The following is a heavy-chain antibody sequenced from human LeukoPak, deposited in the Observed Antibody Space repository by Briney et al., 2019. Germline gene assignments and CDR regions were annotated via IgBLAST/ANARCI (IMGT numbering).Heavy chain of an antibody. CDR1: GYTFTSYY. Sequence: ASVKVSCKASGYTFTSYYMHWVRQAPGQGLEWMGIINPSGGSTSYAQKFQGRVTMTRDTSTSTVYMELSSLRSEDTAVYYCARDRTKGIAAAGIDYWGQGTLVTVPS. V-gene: IGHV1-46*01. J-gene: IGHJ4*02. CDR3: ARDRTKGIAAAGIDY. CDR2: INPSGGST. D-gene: IGHD6-13*01.